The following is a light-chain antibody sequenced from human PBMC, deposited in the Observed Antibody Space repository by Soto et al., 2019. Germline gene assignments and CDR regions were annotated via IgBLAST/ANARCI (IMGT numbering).Light chain of an antibody. CDR2: DAS. CDR3: QQYNSYSPT. J-gene: IGKJ1*01. Sequence: DLQVTQAPPTLSASVGDRVTITCRASQGIRNDLGWYQQKPGKAPKLLIYDASSLESGVPSRFSGSGSGTEFTLTISSLQPDDFATYYCQQYNSYSPTFGQGTKVDIK. CDR1: QGIRND. V-gene: IGKV1-5*01.